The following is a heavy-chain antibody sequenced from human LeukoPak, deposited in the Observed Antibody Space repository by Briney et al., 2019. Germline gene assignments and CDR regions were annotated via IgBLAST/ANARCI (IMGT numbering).Heavy chain of an antibody. CDR2: IRYDGSNK. Sequence: GGSLRLSCVGSGFTFRSFGIHWVRQSPGKGLEWVAFIRYDGSNKNYADSVKGRFTISRDNSKNTLYLQMNSLRPEDTAVYYCAKNTMTTYQYYMDVWGKGTSVTISS. CDR1: GFTFRSFG. CDR3: AKNTMTTYQYYMDV. V-gene: IGHV3-30*02. J-gene: IGHJ6*03. D-gene: IGHD4-11*01.